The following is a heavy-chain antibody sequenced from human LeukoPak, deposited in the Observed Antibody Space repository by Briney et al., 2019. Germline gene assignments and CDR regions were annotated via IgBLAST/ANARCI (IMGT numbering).Heavy chain of an antibody. J-gene: IGHJ2*01. V-gene: IGHV3-53*04. Sequence: HTGGSLRLSCAASGFTVSSNYMSWVRQTPGKGLEWVSVIYSDGSTFYVDSVKGRFTISRHNSRNTLYLQMNSLRVEDTAVYFCTRVTSRYWCFDLWGRGTLVTVSS. CDR3: TRVTSRYWCFDL. CDR1: GFTVSSNY. CDR2: IYSDGST. D-gene: IGHD4-17*01.